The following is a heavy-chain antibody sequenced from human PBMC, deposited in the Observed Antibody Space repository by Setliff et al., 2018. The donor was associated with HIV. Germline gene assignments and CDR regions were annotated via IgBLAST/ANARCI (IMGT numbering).Heavy chain of an antibody. CDR2: IYYSGST. J-gene: IGHJ4*02. Sequence: NPSETLSLTCTVSGGSISSHYWSWIRQPPGKGLEWIGSIYYSGSTNYNPSLKSRVTISVDTSKNQFSLKLSSVTAADTAVYYCARGGGIQLWFYWGQGTLVTVSS. D-gene: IGHD5-18*01. V-gene: IGHV4-59*11. CDR3: ARGGGIQLWFY. CDR1: GGSISSHY.